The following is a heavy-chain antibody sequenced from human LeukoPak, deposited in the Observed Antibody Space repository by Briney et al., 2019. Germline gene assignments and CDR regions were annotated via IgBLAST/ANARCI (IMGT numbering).Heavy chain of an antibody. CDR3: ATFSPAIDSGWFDP. Sequence: PSQTLSLTCTVSGGSISSSGYYWRWIRQYPGRGLEWIGYIYYSGNTYYNPSLKSRVTISVDTSKNQFSLKLSSVIAADTAVYYCATFSPAIDSGWFDPWGQGTLVTVSS. J-gene: IGHJ5*02. CDR2: IYYSGNT. V-gene: IGHV4-31*03. D-gene: IGHD2-15*01. CDR1: GGSISSSGYY.